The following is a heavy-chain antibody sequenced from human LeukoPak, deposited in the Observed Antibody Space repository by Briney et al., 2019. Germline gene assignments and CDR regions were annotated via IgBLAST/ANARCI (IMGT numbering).Heavy chain of an antibody. CDR2: IYYSGST. V-gene: IGHV4-59*01. D-gene: IGHD3-16*01. Sequence: KTSETLSLTCSVSGGSISSSYWSWSRQPPGKGLEWIGYIYYSGSTNYNPSLKSRVTISVDTSKNQFSLKLSSVTAADTAVYYCARVGEGGWLSFPFDYWGQGTLVTVSS. CDR1: GGSISSSY. CDR3: ARVGEGGWLSFPFDY. J-gene: IGHJ4*02.